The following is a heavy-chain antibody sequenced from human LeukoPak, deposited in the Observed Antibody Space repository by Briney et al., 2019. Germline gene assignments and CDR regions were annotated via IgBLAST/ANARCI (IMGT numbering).Heavy chain of an antibody. CDR2: ISAYNGNT. CDR3: ARDTSTGYYYDSSGYLDY. J-gene: IGHJ4*02. CDR1: GGTFRSYA. V-gene: IGHV1-18*01. D-gene: IGHD3-22*01. Sequence: ASVKVSCKASGGTFRSYAISWVRQAPGQGLEWMGWISAYNGNTNYAQKLQGRVTMTTDTSTSTAYMELRSLRSDDTAVYYCARDTSTGYYYDSSGYLDYWGQGTLVTVSS.